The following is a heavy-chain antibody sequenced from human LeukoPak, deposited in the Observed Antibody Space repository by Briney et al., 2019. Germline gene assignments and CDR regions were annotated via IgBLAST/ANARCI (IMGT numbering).Heavy chain of an antibody. J-gene: IGHJ6*03. Sequence: ASVKVSCKASGYTFTGYYMHWVRQAPGQGLEWMGWINPNSGGINYAQKFQGRVTMTRDTSISTAYMELSRLRSDDTAVYYCARAVYVGVVTATLMDVWGKGTTVTVSS. D-gene: IGHD2-21*02. V-gene: IGHV1-2*02. CDR3: ARAVYVGVVTATLMDV. CDR2: INPNSGGI. CDR1: GYTFTGYY.